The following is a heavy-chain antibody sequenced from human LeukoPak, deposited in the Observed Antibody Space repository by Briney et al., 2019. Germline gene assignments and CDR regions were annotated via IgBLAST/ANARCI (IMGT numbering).Heavy chain of an antibody. CDR3: ARGRAAAGYYGMDV. D-gene: IGHD6-13*01. J-gene: IGHJ6*04. CDR2: IYHSGST. CDR1: VGSISSGGYS. Sequence: SQTLSLTCAVSVGSISSGGYSGSWIRQPPGKGLEWIGYIYHSGSTYYNPSLKSRVTISVDRSKNQFSLKLSSVTAADTAVYYCARGRAAAGYYGMDVWGKGTTVTVSS. V-gene: IGHV4-30-2*01.